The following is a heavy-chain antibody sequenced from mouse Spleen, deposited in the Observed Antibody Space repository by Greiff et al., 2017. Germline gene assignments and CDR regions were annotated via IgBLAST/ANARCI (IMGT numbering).Heavy chain of an antibody. CDR1: GYTFTSYW. V-gene: IGHV1-50*01. D-gene: IGHD1-1*01. J-gene: IGHJ1*01. Sequence: QVHVKQPGAELVKPGASVKLSCKASGYTFTSYWMQWVKQRPGQGLEWIGEIDPSDSYTNYNQKFKGKATLTVDTSSSTAYMQLSSLTSEDSAVYYCARTTTTVVNWYFDVWGAGTTVTVSS. CDR2: IDPSDSYT. CDR3: ARTTTTVVNWYFDV.